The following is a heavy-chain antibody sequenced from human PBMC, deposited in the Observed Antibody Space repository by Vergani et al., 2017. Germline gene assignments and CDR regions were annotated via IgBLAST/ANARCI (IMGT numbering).Heavy chain of an antibody. CDR1: GGSISSSNW. J-gene: IGHJ6*03. V-gene: IGHV4-4*02. D-gene: IGHD2-2*01. CDR2: IYHSGST. Sequence: QVQLQESGPGLVKPSGTLSLTCAVSGGSISSSNWWNWVRQPPGKGLEWIGEIYHSGSTNYNPSPKSRGTISVDKSKNQFSLKLSSVTAADTAVYYCARDLVYCSSTSCPTPYYYYMDVWGKGTTVTVSS. CDR3: ARDLVYCSSTSCPTPYYYYMDV.